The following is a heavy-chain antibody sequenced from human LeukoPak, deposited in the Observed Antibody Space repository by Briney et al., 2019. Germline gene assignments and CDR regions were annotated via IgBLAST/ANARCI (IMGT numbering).Heavy chain of an antibody. J-gene: IGHJ4*02. CDR1: GYTFTSYG. V-gene: IGHV1-18*01. D-gene: IGHD5-18*01. Sequence: ASVKVSCKASGYTFTSYGISWVRQAPGQGLEWMGWISVYNGNTLYAQSLQGRVTMTTDTSTDTAYMELRSPRSDDTAVYYCARALDTPTNDYWGQGTLVTVSS. CDR2: ISVYNGNT. CDR3: ARALDTPTNDY.